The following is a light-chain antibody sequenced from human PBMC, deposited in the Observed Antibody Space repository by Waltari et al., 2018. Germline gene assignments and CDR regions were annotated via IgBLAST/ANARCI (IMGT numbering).Light chain of an antibody. CDR1: SSDVGFYNY. CDR3: NSYAGISSWV. Sequence: QSALTQPASVSGSPGQSITISCTGTSSDVGFYNYVPWYQQHPGKAPKLMIYDFSGRPSGVSNPFSGSKSCNTASLTISGLQAEDEADYYCNSYAGISSWVFGGGTKLTVL. V-gene: IGLV2-14*01. CDR2: DFS. J-gene: IGLJ3*02.